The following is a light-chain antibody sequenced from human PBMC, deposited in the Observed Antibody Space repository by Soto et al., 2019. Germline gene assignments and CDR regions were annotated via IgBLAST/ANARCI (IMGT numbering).Light chain of an antibody. J-gene: IGKJ1*01. CDR2: GAS. CDR3: QQYSNWPIT. V-gene: IGKV3-15*01. CDR1: QSVSSN. Sequence: EIVMTQSPATLSVSPGERVTLSCRASQSVSSNLAWYQQKPGQAPRLLIYGASTRATGISARFSGSGSETEFTLTISSLQSEDFAVYHCQQYSNWPITFGQGTKVDIK.